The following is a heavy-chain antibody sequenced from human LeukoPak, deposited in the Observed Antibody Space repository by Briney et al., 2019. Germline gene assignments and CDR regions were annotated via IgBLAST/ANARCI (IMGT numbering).Heavy chain of an antibody. D-gene: IGHD3-10*01. CDR1: GYTFTSYD. Sequence: ASVKVSCKASGYTFTSYDVNWVRQATGQGLEWMRWMNPNSGNTGYAQKFQGRVTMTRNTSISTAYMELSSLRSEDTAVYYCARRSSMVRGVIHYYYYMDVWGKGTTVTISS. J-gene: IGHJ6*03. V-gene: IGHV1-8*01. CDR3: ARRSSMVRGVIHYYYYMDV. CDR2: MNPNSGNT.